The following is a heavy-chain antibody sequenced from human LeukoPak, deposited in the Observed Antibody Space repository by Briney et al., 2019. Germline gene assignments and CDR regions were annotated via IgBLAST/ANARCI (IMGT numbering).Heavy chain of an antibody. CDR1: GGSVSSYY. Sequence: SETLSLTCTVSGGSVSSYYWSWIRQPPEKGLEWIGYIYYSGSISYNPSLKSRVSISVDTSNNQFSLKLTSVTAADTAVYYCARVRRSGSYPSYFDYWGQGTLVTVSS. J-gene: IGHJ4*02. CDR3: ARVRRSGSYPSYFDY. CDR2: IYYSGSI. D-gene: IGHD3-22*01. V-gene: IGHV4-59*02.